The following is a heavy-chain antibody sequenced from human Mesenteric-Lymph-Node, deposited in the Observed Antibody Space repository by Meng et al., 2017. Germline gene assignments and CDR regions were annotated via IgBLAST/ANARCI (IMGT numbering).Heavy chain of an antibody. CDR3: AFDF. CDR2: ISGSGDET. J-gene: IGHJ4*02. Sequence: GESLKISCAASGFTFRAYAMSWVRRAPGKGLEWISVISGSGDETYYADSVKGRFTISRDNSRDTLFLQMNNLRVEDTATYYCAFDFWGQGTVVTVSS. V-gene: IGHV3-23*01. CDR1: GFTFRAYA.